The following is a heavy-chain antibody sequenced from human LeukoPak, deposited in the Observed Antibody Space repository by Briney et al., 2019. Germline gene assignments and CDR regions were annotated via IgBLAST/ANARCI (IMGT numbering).Heavy chain of an antibody. J-gene: IGHJ4*02. CDR3: ARNENSGWGYFDY. CDR1: GFTFSSYN. CDR2: IGGSNGIT. V-gene: IGHV3-23*01. D-gene: IGHD5-12*01. Sequence: GGSLRLSCAASGFTFSSYNMNWVRRAPGKGLEWVSVIGGSNGITFYVGSVKGRFTISRDNSKDTLYLQMNSLKAEDTAVYYCARNENSGWGYFDYWGQGTLVTVSS.